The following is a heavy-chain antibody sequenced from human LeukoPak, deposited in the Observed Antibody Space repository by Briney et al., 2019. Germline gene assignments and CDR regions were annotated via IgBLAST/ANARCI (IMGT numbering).Heavy chain of an antibody. D-gene: IGHD3-22*01. CDR1: GASISSSY. J-gene: IGHJ3*02. CDR2: IYYNGNT. CDR3: VRGNYDNRGYSNAFDI. V-gene: IGHV4-59*01. Sequence: SGTLSLTCTVSGASISSSYWSWIRQPPGKRLEWIGYIYYNGNTNSNPSLKSRVTISADTSKNQFSLNLSSVTAADTAVYYCVRGNYDNRGYSNAFDIWGQEAMVTVSS.